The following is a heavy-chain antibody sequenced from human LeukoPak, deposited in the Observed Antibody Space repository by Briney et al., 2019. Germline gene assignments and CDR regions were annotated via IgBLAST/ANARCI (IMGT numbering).Heavy chain of an antibody. Sequence: PSETLSLTCTVSGGSISSSSYYWGWIRQPPGKGLEWIGSIYHSGSTLYNPSLRSRITISLDTSKNHFSLKLSSVTAADTAVYYCARVGDVVVVPPANYGMNVWGQGTTVTVSS. J-gene: IGHJ6*02. V-gene: IGHV4-39*02. CDR1: GGSISSSSYY. D-gene: IGHD2-2*01. CDR3: ARVGDVVVVPPANYGMNV. CDR2: IYHSGST.